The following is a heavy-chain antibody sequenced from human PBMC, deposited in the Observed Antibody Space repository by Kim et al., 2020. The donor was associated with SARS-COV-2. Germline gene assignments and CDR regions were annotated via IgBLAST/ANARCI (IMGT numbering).Heavy chain of an antibody. D-gene: IGHD6-19*01. V-gene: IGHV3-74*01. Sequence: YADAVKGRFTISRDNAKDTRYLQRNSLRAEDTAVYYCARRQYSSGWYYFDYWGQGTLVTVSS. J-gene: IGHJ4*02. CDR3: ARRQYSSGWYYFDY.